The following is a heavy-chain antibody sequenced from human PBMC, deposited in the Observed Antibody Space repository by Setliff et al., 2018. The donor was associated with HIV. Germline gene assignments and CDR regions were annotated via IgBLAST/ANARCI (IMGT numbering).Heavy chain of an antibody. D-gene: IGHD3-10*01. CDR2: IKQDGSEK. CDR3: VRTGLGLREVLSPGV. Sequence: GGSLRLSCAASGSTFSNYWMSWVRQAPGKGPEWVANIKQDGSEKYYVESVKGRFTISRDNAKNSLYLQRNSLRVEDTAVYYCVRTGLGLREVLSPGVWGTGTTVTVSS. J-gene: IGHJ6*04. V-gene: IGHV3-7*03. CDR1: GSTFSNYW.